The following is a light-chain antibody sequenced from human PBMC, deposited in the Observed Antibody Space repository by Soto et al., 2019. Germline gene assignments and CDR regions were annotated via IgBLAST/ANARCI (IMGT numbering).Light chain of an antibody. CDR3: SSYTINITRV. V-gene: IGLV2-14*01. J-gene: IGLJ3*02. CDR1: SNDVGGYSY. CDR2: EVD. Sequence: QLVLTQPASVSGSPGQSITITCAGTSNDVGGYSYVSWYQQYPGKAPKLIIYEVDNRPSGVSHRFSGSKSGNTASLTISGLEAEDEADYYCSSYTINITRVFGGGTKLTVL.